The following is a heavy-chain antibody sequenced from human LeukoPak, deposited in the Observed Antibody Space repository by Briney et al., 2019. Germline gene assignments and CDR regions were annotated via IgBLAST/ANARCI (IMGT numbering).Heavy chain of an antibody. CDR1: GYTFTGYY. J-gene: IGHJ4*02. D-gene: IGHD6-13*01. V-gene: IGHV1-2*02. CDR2: INPNSGGT. Sequence: ASVKVSRKASGYTFTGYYMHWVRQAPGQGLEWMGWINPNSGGTNYAQKFQGRVTMTRDTSISTAYMELSRLRSDDTAVYYCARGPGYSPPNDYWGQGTLVTVSS. CDR3: ARGPGYSPPNDY.